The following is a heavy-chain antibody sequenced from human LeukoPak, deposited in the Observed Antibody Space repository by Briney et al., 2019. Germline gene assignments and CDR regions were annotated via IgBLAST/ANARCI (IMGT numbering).Heavy chain of an antibody. V-gene: IGHV3-30*18. CDR1: GFMFSNYA. J-gene: IGHJ4*02. CDR2: ISYDGSNK. Sequence: PGGSLRLSCGASGFMFSNYAMSWVRQAPGKGLEWVAVISYDGSNKYYADSVKGRFTISRDNSKNTLYLRMNSLRAEDTAVYYCAKGLMVRGAAGPFDYWGQGTLVTVSS. CDR3: AKGLMVRGAAGPFDY. D-gene: IGHD3-10*01.